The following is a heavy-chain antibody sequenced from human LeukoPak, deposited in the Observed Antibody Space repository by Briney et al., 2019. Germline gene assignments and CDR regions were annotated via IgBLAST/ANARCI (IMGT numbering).Heavy chain of an antibody. CDR3: ARDRDDYVWGSYPLGAFDI. CDR1: GGFFSGYY. J-gene: IGHJ3*02. Sequence: SETLSLTCAVYGGFFSGYYWSWIRQPPGKGLEWIGEINHSGSTNYNPSLKSRVTISVDTSKNQFSLKLSSVTAADTAVYYCARDRDDYVWGSYPLGAFDIWGQGTMVTVSS. CDR2: INHSGST. V-gene: IGHV4-34*01. D-gene: IGHD3-16*02.